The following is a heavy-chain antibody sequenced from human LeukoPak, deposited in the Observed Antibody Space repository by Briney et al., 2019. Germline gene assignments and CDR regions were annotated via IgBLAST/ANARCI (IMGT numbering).Heavy chain of an antibody. CDR3: ARASSGYYWDFDY. CDR1: GDSISSYNYF. Sequence: SETLSLTCTVSGDSISSYNYFWGWIRQPPGKGLEWVGSIYYRGNTYYNPSLRSRVTLSADTSKNQFSLKVTSVTAADTAVYYCARASSGYYWDFDYWGQGALVTVSS. D-gene: IGHD3-22*01. V-gene: IGHV4-39*01. CDR2: IYYRGNT. J-gene: IGHJ4*02.